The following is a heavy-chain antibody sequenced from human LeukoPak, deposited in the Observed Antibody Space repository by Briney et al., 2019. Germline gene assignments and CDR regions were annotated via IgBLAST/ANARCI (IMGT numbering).Heavy chain of an antibody. CDR1: GGSFSGYY. V-gene: IGHV4-34*01. D-gene: IGHD5-12*01. J-gene: IGHJ3*02. CDR3: ARGLWLSLGAFDI. CDR2: INHSGST. Sequence: SETLSLTCAVYGGSFSGYYWSWIRHPPGKGLEWIGEINHSGSTNYNPSLKSRVTISVDTSKSQFSLKLSSVTAADTAVYYCARGLWLSLGAFDIWGQGTMVTVSS.